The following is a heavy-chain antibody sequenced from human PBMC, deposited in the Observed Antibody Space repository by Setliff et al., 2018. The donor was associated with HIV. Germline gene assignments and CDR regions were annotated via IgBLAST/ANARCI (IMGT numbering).Heavy chain of an antibody. Sequence: PSETLSLTCSVSDGSMTRGSYYWGWIRQPPGKGLEWIGSVYYSGTTYYNPSLKSRVSISVDTSKNQFSLKLSFVTAADTAVYYCARSGSDYKWFDPWGQGTLVTVSS. D-gene: IGHD3-10*01. J-gene: IGHJ5*02. CDR3: ARSGSDYKWFDP. V-gene: IGHV4-39*07. CDR1: DGSMTRGSYY. CDR2: VYYSGTT.